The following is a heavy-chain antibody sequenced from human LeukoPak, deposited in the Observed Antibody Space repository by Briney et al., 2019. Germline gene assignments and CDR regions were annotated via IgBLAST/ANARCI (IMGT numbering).Heavy chain of an antibody. D-gene: IGHD3-10*01. J-gene: IGHJ4*02. Sequence: GGSLRLSGAAFGFKFVSYTMNWVRQAPGKGLEWVSSISSSSTYIYYADSVKGRFTISRDNAKNSLSLQMNSLRAEDTAVYYCSRDYGSGNYFLYFDSWGQGTLVTVSS. CDR3: SRDYGSGNYFLYFDS. CDR2: ISSSSTYI. CDR1: GFKFVSYT. V-gene: IGHV3-21*01.